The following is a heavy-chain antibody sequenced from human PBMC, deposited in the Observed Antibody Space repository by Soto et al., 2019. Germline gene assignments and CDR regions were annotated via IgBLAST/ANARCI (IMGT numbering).Heavy chain of an antibody. D-gene: IGHD2-21*01. J-gene: IGHJ6*02. CDR1: GFTFSSYA. CDR2: ITSNGGNA. CDR3: ARRIPFGYGMDV. Sequence: GGSLRLSCAASGFTFSSYAMHWVRQAPGKGLEYVSVITSNGGNADYASSVKGRFTISRDNSKNTLYLQMGSLRAEDMAVYYCARRIPFGYGMDVWGQGTTVTVSS. V-gene: IGHV3-64*01.